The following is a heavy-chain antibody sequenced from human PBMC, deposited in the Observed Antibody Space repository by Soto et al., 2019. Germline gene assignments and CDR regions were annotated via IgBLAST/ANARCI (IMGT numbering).Heavy chain of an antibody. CDR2: INPSGGST. CDR1: GYTFTSYY. D-gene: IGHD2-2*01. J-gene: IGHJ5*02. V-gene: IGHV1-46*01. CDR3: ARGSGYCSSTSCYEDGDNWFDP. Sequence: ASLKVSCKASGYTFTSYYMHWVRQAPGQGLEWMGIINPSGGSTSYAQKFQGRVTMTRDTSTSTVYMELSSLRSEDTAVYYCARGSGYCSSTSCYEDGDNWFDPWGQGTLVTVSS.